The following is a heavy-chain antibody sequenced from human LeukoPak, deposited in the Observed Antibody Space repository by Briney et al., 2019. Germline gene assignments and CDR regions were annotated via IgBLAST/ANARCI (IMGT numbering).Heavy chain of an antibody. J-gene: IGHJ4*02. D-gene: IGHD1-26*01. CDR1: GFTFSSYW. Sequence: GGSLRLSCAVSGFTFSSYWMSWVRQAPGKGLEWVANIKQDGSEKYYVDSVKGRFTISRDNAKNSLYLQMNSLRAEDAAVYYCARESGSYYGVDYWGQGTLVTVSS. V-gene: IGHV3-7*01. CDR3: ARESGSYYGVDY. CDR2: IKQDGSEK.